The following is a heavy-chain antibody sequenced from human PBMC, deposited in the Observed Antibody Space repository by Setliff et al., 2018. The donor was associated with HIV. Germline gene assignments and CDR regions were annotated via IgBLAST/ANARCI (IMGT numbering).Heavy chain of an antibody. Sequence: GGSLRLSCAASGFTFSNYGMHWVRQAPGKGLEWVAVIWSDGSNKYYADSVKGRFTISRDNSKNTLYLQMGSLRAEDTAVYYCAKDRGDYDFWSGYYVYWGQGTPVTVSS. CDR3: AKDRGDYDFWSGYYVY. J-gene: IGHJ4*02. CDR1: GFTFSNYG. V-gene: IGHV3-30*02. D-gene: IGHD3-3*01. CDR2: IWSDGSNK.